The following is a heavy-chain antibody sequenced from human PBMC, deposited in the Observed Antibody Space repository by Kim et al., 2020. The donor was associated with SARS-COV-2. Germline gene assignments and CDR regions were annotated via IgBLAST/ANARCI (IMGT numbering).Heavy chain of an antibody. V-gene: IGHV1-69*04. D-gene: IGHD3-10*01. J-gene: IGHJ4*02. CDR3: AREVTMVRGVIGYFDY. Sequence: KFQGRVTITADKSTSTAYMELSSLRSEDTAVYYCAREVTMVRGVIGYFDYWGQGTLVTVSS.